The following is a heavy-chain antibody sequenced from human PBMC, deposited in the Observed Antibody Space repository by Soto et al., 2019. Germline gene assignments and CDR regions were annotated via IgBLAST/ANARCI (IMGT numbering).Heavy chain of an antibody. CDR2: ISYDGRNK. CDR3: ARDVAYTEEYSSSSGGFDP. V-gene: IGHV3-30*04. CDR1: GFTFSSYA. Sequence: QVQLVESGGGVVQPGRSLRLSCAASGFTFSSYAMHWVRQAPGKGLVWVAVISYDGRNKYYADSVKGRFTISRDNSKNTLYLQMNSLRAEDTAVYYCARDVAYTEEYSSSSGGFDPWGQGTLVTVSS. J-gene: IGHJ5*02. D-gene: IGHD6-6*01.